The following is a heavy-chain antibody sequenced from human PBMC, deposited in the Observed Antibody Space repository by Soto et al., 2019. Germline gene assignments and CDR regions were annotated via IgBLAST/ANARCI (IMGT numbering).Heavy chain of an antibody. CDR1: GGSISSGGYY. J-gene: IGHJ5*02. D-gene: IGHD3-22*01. Sequence: SETLSLTCTVSGGSISSGGYYWSWIRQHPGKVLEWIGYIYYSGSTYYNPSLKSRVTISVDTSKNQFSLKLSSVTAADTAVYYCARASGYYGSNWFDPWGQGTLVTVSS. CDR3: ARASGYYGSNWFDP. V-gene: IGHV4-31*03. CDR2: IYYSGST.